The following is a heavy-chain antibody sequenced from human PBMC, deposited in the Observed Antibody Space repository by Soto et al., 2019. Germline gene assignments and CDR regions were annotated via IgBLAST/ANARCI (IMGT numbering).Heavy chain of an antibody. CDR2: IIPIFGTA. CDR3: ARDQEPLSAYYYYGMDV. Sequence: ASVKVSCKASGGTFSSYAISWVRQAPGQGLEWMGGIIPIFGTANYAQKFQGRVTITADESTSTAYMELSSLRSEDTAVYYCARDQEPLSAYYYYGMDVWGQGTTVTVSS. V-gene: IGHV1-69*13. J-gene: IGHJ6*02. CDR1: GGTFSSYA.